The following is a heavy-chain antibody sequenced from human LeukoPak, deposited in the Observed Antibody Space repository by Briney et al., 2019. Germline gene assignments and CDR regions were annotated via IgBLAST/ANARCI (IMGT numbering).Heavy chain of an antibody. D-gene: IGHD3-22*01. CDR1: GYTFTGYY. J-gene: IGHJ4*02. V-gene: IGHV1-46*01. Sequence: ASVKVSCKASGYTFTGYYMHWVRQAPGQGLEWMGIINPSGGSTSYAQKFQGRVTMTRDTSTSTVYMELSSLRSEDTAVYYCARATYYYDSSGYSRPDYWGQGTLVTVSS. CDR2: INPSGGST. CDR3: ARATYYYDSSGYSRPDY.